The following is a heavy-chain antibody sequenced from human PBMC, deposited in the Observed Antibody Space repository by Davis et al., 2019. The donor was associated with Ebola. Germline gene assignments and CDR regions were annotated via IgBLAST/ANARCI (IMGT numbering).Heavy chain of an antibody. J-gene: IGHJ4*02. CDR1: GGSISSGGYY. CDR2: IYYSGST. D-gene: IGHD1-26*01. V-gene: IGHV4-31*03. Sequence: PSETLSLTCTVSGGSISSGGYYWSWIRQHPGKGLEWIGHIYYSGSTYYNPSLKSRVTISVDTSKNQFSLKLSSVTAADTAVYYCASRTYSGSRHASFWGQGTLVTVSS. CDR3: ASRTYSGSRHASF.